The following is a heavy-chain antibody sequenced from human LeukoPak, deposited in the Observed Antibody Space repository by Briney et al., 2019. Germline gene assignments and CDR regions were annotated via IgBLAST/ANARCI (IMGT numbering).Heavy chain of an antibody. J-gene: IGHJ5*02. V-gene: IGHV3-9*01. D-gene: IGHD1-7*01. CDR2: ISWNSGSI. CDR1: GFTFGDYA. Sequence: GGSLRLSCAASGFTFGDYAMHWVRQAPGKGLEWVSGISWNSGSIGYADSLKGRFTISRDNARNSLYLQMNSLRAEDTALYYCAKCQFRTTARDWFDPWGQGTLVTVSS. CDR3: AKCQFRTTARDWFDP.